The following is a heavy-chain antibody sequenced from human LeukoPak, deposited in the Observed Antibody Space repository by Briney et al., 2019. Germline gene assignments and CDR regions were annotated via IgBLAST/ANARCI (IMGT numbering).Heavy chain of an antibody. Sequence: GESMKISCQGSGYNFPIYWIGWVRQMPGQGLEWMGIIYPDDSNTIYGPSFQGQVTISADKSINTAYLEWSSLKASDTAIYYCARQGAAGKYYYYYMDVWGKGTTVTVSS. J-gene: IGHJ6*03. D-gene: IGHD6-13*01. CDR1: GYNFPIYW. CDR2: IYPDDSNT. CDR3: ARQGAAGKYYYYYMDV. V-gene: IGHV5-51*01.